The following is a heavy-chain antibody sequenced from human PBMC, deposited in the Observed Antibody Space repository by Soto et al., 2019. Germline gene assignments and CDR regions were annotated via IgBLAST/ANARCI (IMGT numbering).Heavy chain of an antibody. CDR1: DGSLSSGGYY. J-gene: IGHJ4*01. CDR2: IHGGGST. Sequence: PSETLSLTCSVSDGSLSSGGYYWSGIRQPPGKGLEWIGFIHGGGSTLYSPSLKSRPTTSIETTERQFSLKLSSVTAADTAVYYCVGGKDKDASSFWSYWGQGTPVTVSS. CDR3: VGGKDKDASSFWSY. V-gene: IGHV4-31*03. D-gene: IGHD6-13*01.